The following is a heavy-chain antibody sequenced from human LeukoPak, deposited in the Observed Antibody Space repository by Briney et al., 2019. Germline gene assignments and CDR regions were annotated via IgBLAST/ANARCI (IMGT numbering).Heavy chain of an antibody. J-gene: IGHJ4*02. V-gene: IGHV3-74*01. CDR1: GFTFSKYW. D-gene: IGHD6-19*01. CDR3: ATKQWLAPPPDS. CDR2: INTDGTVT. Sequence: GGAPRLPSAASGFTFSKYWMLWGRQAPGKGLESVSRINTDGTVTTYADSVKGRFTVSRDNADNTMFLQMNSVRDEDTAVYYCATKQWLAPPPDSWGQGTPVTVSS.